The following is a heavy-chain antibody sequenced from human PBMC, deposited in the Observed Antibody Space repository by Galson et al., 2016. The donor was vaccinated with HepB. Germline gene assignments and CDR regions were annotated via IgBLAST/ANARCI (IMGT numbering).Heavy chain of an antibody. D-gene: IGHD3-10*01. J-gene: IGHJ5*02. CDR2: IYYSGST. CDR1: GVSISSGGYY. V-gene: IGHV4-31*03. CDR3: ARDWIRGVPDL. Sequence: TLSLTCSVSGVSISSGGYYWSWIRQYPGKGLEWIGSIYYSGSTYYKSSLKSRLTISVATSKNQFSLRLSSVPAADTALYYCARDWIRGVPDLWGQGTLVTVSS.